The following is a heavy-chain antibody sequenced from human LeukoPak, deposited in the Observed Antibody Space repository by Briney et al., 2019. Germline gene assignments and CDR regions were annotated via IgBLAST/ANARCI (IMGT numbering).Heavy chain of an antibody. D-gene: IGHD3-22*01. V-gene: IGHV3-53*01. Sequence: GGSLRLSCAASGFTVSSNDMSWVRQAPGKGLECISVIYSGGSTDYADSVKGRLTISRDNSKNTLYLQMNSLRAEDTAVYYCARGSPGMRYDSSGYLYYFDYWGQGTLVTVSS. CDR1: GFTVSSND. CDR2: IYSGGST. J-gene: IGHJ4*02. CDR3: ARGSPGMRYDSSGYLYYFDY.